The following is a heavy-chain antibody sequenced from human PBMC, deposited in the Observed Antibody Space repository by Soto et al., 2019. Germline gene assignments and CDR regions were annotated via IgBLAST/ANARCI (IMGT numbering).Heavy chain of an antibody. D-gene: IGHD3-9*01. J-gene: IGHJ6*02. CDR2: INPNSGGT. CDR1: GYTFTGYY. V-gene: IGHV1-2*04. CDR3: ARDAYYDILTGYYKGYYYYGMDV. Sequence: ASVKVSCKASGYTFTGYYMHWVRQAPGQGLEWMGWINPNSGGTNYAQKFQGWVTMTRDTSISTAYMELSRLRSDDTAVYYCARDAYYDILTGYYKGYYYYGMDVWGQGTTVTVSS.